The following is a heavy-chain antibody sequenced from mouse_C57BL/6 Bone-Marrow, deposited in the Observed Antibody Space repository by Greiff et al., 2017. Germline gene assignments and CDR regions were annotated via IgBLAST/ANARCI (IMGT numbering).Heavy chain of an antibody. Sequence: EVKLVESGGGLVQPGGSLSLSCAASGFTFTDYYMSWVRQPPGTALEWLGFIRNKANGYTTEYSASVKGRFTISRDNSQSIRYLQMNDLRAEDSATYYCARFPLYYYFDYWRQGTTLTDSS. CDR3: ARFPLYYYFDY. J-gene: IGHJ2*01. D-gene: IGHD2-1*01. CDR1: GFTFTDYY. V-gene: IGHV7-3*01. CDR2: IRNKANGYTT.